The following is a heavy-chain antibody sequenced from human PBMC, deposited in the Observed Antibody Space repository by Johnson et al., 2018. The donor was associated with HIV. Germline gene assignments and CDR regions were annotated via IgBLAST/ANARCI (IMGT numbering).Heavy chain of an antibody. Sequence: QVQLVESGGGVVQPGRSLRLSCAASGFTFSSYAMHWVRQAPGKGLEWVAVISYDGSNKYYADSVKGRFTISRDNSKNTLSLQMNGLRAEDTAVYYCAKLWGRDPDNFWSGPTFDIWGQGTMVTVSS. V-gene: IGHV3-30-3*02. CDR1: GFTFSSYA. J-gene: IGHJ3*02. CDR3: AKLWGRDPDNFWSGPTFDI. CDR2: ISYDGSNK. D-gene: IGHD3-3*01.